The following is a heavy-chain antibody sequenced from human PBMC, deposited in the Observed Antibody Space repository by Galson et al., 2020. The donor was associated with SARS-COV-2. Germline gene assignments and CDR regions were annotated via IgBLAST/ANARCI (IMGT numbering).Heavy chain of an antibody. Sequence: GGSLRLSCAVSGFTFSNHWMHWVRQAPGKGLVWVSRIYSEGSRTSYADSVQGRFTISGDNAKNTLYLQMNRLRAEGTAVYYCARGAMGNDYFDYWGHGTLVTVSS. D-gene: IGHD7-27*01. J-gene: IGHJ4*01. CDR3: ARGAMGNDYFDY. CDR1: GFTFSNHW. V-gene: IGHV3-74*01. CDR2: IYSEGSRT.